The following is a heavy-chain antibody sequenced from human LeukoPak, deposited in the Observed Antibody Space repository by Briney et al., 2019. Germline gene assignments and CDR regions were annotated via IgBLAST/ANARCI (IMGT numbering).Heavy chain of an antibody. Sequence: ASVTVSCKASGCTFSSYAISWVRQAPGQGLEWMGVIIPIFGTANYAQKFQGRVTITADESTSIAYLELSSMRYEDTVVYYCARVHRVVTMDVWGKGTTVTVSS. CDR2: IIPIFGTA. CDR1: GCTFSSYA. D-gene: IGHD3-22*01. CDR3: ARVHRVVTMDV. J-gene: IGHJ6*04. V-gene: IGHV1-69*13.